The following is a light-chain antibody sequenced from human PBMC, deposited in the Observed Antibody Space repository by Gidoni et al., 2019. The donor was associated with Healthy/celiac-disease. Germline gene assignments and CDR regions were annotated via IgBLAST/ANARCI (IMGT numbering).Light chain of an antibody. Sequence: AIKMNQSPSSLSASVGDRVTITCRASQGIRNDLGWYQQKPGKAPKLLIYAASSLQSGVPSRFSGSGSGTDFTLTISSLQPEDFATYYCLQDYNYPPTFGQGTKVEIK. CDR2: AAS. J-gene: IGKJ1*01. V-gene: IGKV1-6*01. CDR3: LQDYNYPPT. CDR1: QGIRND.